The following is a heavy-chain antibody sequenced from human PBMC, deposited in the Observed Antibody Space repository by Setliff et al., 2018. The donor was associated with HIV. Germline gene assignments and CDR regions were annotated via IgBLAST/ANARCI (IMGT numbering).Heavy chain of an antibody. D-gene: IGHD3-10*01. V-gene: IGHV4-4*07. CDR2: VYASAYS. J-gene: IGHJ2*01. CDR1: GDSIGDYY. CDR3: ARDWVTRSNYYGSGSPWYFDF. Sequence: KSSETLSLTCTVSGDSIGDYYWNWIRQPAGKGLEWIGRVYASAYSNYNPSLKSRVTMSVDTSQNQFSLKLRSVNAADTAVYYCARDWVTRSNYYGSGSPWYFDFWGRGSLVTVSS.